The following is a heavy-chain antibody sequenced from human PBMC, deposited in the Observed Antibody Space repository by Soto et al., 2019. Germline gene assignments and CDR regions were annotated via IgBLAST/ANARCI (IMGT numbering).Heavy chain of an antibody. V-gene: IGHV3-30*18. D-gene: IGHD2-15*01. CDR1: GFTFRSHG. Sequence: QVQLVESGGSVVQPGRSLRLSCAASGFTFRSHGMHWVRQAPGRGLEWVAGLSSDGSNKFYADSVKGRLTISRDQSMNTLYLQVNSLRLEDTAVYYCAKEWCAGSCHLDYFDSWGQGTLVTVSS. CDR3: AKEWCAGSCHLDYFDS. J-gene: IGHJ4*02. CDR2: LSSDGSNK.